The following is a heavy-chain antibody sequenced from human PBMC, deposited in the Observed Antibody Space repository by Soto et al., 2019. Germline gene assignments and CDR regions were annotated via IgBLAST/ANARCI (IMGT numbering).Heavy chain of an antibody. V-gene: IGHV3-30*03. J-gene: IGHJ6*02. CDR1: GFTINRND. CDR2: MSFDGNHQ. CDR3: ASCEPFPRVGVDYYALDV. D-gene: IGHD1-26*01. Sequence: QVHLVESGGGVVQPGGSLRLSCAASGFTINRNDMYWVRQAPGKGLEWVAVMSFDGNHQHYADSVKGRFTISRDNSKNTLSLEMNSLRRDDTAVYYCASCEPFPRVGVDYYALDVWGQGTTVIVSS.